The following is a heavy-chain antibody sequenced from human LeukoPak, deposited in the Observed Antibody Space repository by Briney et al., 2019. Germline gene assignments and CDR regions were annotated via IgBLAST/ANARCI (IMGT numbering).Heavy chain of an antibody. J-gene: IGHJ5*02. CDR1: GGSISSYY. CDR2: IYYSGTT. Sequence: SETLSLTCAVSGGSISSYYWSWIRQPPGKGLEWIGYIYYSGTTSYNPSLKSRVTISVDTSKNQFSLKLSSVTAADSAVYYCARDASSLGPWGQGTLVTVSS. CDR3: ARDASSLGP. V-gene: IGHV4-59*01.